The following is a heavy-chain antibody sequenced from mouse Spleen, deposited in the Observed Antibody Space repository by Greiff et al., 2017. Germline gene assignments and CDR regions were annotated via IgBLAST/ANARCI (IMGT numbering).Heavy chain of an antibody. Sequence: EVQGVESGGGLVKLGGSLKLSCAASGFTFSSYYMSWVRQTPGKRLEWVATISSGGGSTYYPDSVKGRFTISRDNAKNTLYLQMSSLNSEDTAVYYCARDKGIYYGQEAWFAYWGQGTLVTVSA. CDR1: GFTFSSYY. D-gene: IGHD2-1*01. J-gene: IGHJ3*01. CDR3: ARDKGIYYGQEAWFAY. V-gene: IGHV5-12-1*01. CDR2: ISSGGGST.